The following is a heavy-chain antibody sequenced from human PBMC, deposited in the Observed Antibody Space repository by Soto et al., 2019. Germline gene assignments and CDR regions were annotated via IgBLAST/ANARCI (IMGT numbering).Heavy chain of an antibody. J-gene: IGHJ3*01. CDR3: AKDAREAAPSDV. V-gene: IGHV1-18*01. D-gene: IGHD2-15*01. CDR2: MSTYNENK. CDR1: GYAFTSYG. Sequence: QAQLLQSEPELRKPGASVKVSCKASGYAFTSYGINWVRRAPGQGLEWVGWMSTYNENKVYAHKLQGRVAMTMDAATSTAYLDLGPLRSDDTAVYYCAKDAREAAPSDVWGQGTMVTVSS.